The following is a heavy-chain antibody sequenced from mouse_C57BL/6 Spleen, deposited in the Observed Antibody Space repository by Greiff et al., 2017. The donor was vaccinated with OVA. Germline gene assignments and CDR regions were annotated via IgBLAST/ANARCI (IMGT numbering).Heavy chain of an antibody. Sequence: QQSGAELVKPGASVKISCKASGYAFSSYWMNWVKQRPGKGLVWIGQIYPGDGDTNYNGKFKGKATLTAGKSSSTAYMQLSSLTSEDSAVYFCARRELGRFDYWGQGTTLTVSS. V-gene: IGHV1-80*01. J-gene: IGHJ2*01. CDR2: IYPGDGDT. CDR3: ARRELGRFDY. CDR1: GYAFSSYW.